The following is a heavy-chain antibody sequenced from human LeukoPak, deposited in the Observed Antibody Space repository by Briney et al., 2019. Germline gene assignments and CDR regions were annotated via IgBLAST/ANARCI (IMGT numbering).Heavy chain of an antibody. CDR2: INTNTGNP. J-gene: IGHJ6*03. CDR1: GYTFTSYA. V-gene: IGHV7-4-1*02. D-gene: IGHD5-18*01. CDR3: ARNRIQLWSGYYYMDV. Sequence: ASVKVSFKASGYTFTSYAMNWVRQAPGQGLEWMGWINTNTGNPTYAQGFTGRFVFSLDTSVSTAYLQISSLKAEDTAVYYCARNRIQLWSGYYYMDVWGKGTTVTVSS.